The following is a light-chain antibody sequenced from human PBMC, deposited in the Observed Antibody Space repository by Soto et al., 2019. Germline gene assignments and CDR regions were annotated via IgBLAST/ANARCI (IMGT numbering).Light chain of an antibody. J-gene: IGLJ2*01. V-gene: IGLV2-8*01. Sequence: QSVLTQPPSASGSPGQSVTISCTGTSSDVGGYNYVSWYQQHPGKAPKLMISEVSKRPSGVPDRFSGSKSGNTASLTVSGLQAEDEADYYCSSYAGRNGVVFGGGTKVTV. CDR3: SSYAGRNGVV. CDR2: EVS. CDR1: SSDVGGYNY.